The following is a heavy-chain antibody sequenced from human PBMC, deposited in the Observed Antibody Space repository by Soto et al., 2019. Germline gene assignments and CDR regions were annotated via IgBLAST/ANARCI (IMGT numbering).Heavy chain of an antibody. CDR1: GGTFSSYA. V-gene: IGHV1-69*01. CDR3: SRRGNIGVVPAAIVYYYCMDV. D-gene: IGHD2-2*02. J-gene: IGHJ6*02. Sequence: QVQLVQSGAEVKKPGSSVKVSCKASGGTFSSYAISWVRQAPGQGLEWMGGIIPIFGTANYAQKLQGRVTITADESTSTADMELSSLRSEDTAVYYCSRRGNIGVVPAAIVYYYCMDVWGQGSTVAVSS. CDR2: IIPIFGTA.